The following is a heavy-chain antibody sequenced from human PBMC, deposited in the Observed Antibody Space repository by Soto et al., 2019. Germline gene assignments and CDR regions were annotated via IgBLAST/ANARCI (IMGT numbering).Heavy chain of an antibody. CDR2: MSHDGRNK. J-gene: IGHJ4*02. D-gene: IGHD1-1*01. CDR1: GFTFSTYA. V-gene: IGHV3-30*04. Sequence: PGVSLRLSCAASGFTFSTYAIHWVRQAPGKGLEWVAVMSHDGRNKYYAESVKGRFTISRDNSKNTLYLQINSLRAEDTAVYYCARDGTERKWLDFFDYWGQGTLVTVSA. CDR3: ARDGTERKWLDFFDY.